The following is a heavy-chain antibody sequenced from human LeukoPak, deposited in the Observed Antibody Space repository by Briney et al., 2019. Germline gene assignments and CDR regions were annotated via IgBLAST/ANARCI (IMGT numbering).Heavy chain of an antibody. J-gene: IGHJ3*01. Sequence: ASLKVSCKASGYSFSSYYIHWVRLAPGQGLEWMGIINPSGGGTNYAHKFKGRVTMTRDTSTSTVYMELSSLRSEDSAVYYCARGHSSGWLGEAFDLWGPGTMVTVSS. CDR1: GYSFSSYY. D-gene: IGHD6-19*01. V-gene: IGHV1-46*01. CDR3: ARGHSSGWLGEAFDL. CDR2: INPSGGGT.